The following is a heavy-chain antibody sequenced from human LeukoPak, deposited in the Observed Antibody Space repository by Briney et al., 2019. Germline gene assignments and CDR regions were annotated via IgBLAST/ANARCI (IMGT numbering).Heavy chain of an antibody. J-gene: IGHJ4*02. CDR3: ARAPFGTESL. Sequence: GGSLRLSCAASGFTFHNYAIHWVRQAPGKGLVWVSRLNPDGSSTNYADSVKGRFTISRDNAKKTLYLQMNSLRAEDTAVYYCARAPFGTESLWGQGTLVTVSS. D-gene: IGHD3-10*01. CDR1: GFTFHNYA. CDR2: LNPDGSST. V-gene: IGHV3-74*01.